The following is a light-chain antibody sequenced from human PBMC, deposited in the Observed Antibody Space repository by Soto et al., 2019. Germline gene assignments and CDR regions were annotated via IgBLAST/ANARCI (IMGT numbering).Light chain of an antibody. J-gene: IGKJ1*01. CDR1: QSVSSN. CDR2: GAF. CDR3: QQYNSWPRT. Sequence: EIVMTQSPATLSVSPGERATLSCRASQSVSSNLAWYQQKPGQAPRLLIYGAFTRAIGIPARFSGSGSGTEFTLTISSLQSEDFAVYYCQQYNSWPRTFGQGTKVEIK. V-gene: IGKV3-15*01.